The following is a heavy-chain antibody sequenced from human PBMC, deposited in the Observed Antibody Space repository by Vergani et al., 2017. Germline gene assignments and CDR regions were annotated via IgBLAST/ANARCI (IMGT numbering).Heavy chain of an antibody. Sequence: QVQLVQSGAEVMKPGSSVKVSCKASGGTFSSYAISWVRQAPGQGLEWMGGIIPIFGTENYAQKFKGRVTITAYESTSTAYMELSSLRSEDTAVYYCARDFGYLSGGSCDGMDVWGQXP. CDR3: ARDFGYLSGGSCDGMDV. J-gene: IGHJ6*02. CDR1: GGTFSSYA. D-gene: IGHD2-15*01. CDR2: IIPIFGTE. V-gene: IGHV1-69*12.